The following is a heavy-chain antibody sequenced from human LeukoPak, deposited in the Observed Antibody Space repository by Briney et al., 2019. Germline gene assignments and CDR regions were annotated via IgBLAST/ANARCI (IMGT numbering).Heavy chain of an antibody. Sequence: SETLSLTCTVSGDSISSYYWSWIRQPAGKGLEWMGRVYASGSTNYNPSLKSRVTMSVDTSKNQFSLKLSSVTAADTAVYYCARVYDSIYFDFWGQGTLVTVSS. CDR1: GDSISSYY. CDR2: VYASGST. J-gene: IGHJ4*02. D-gene: IGHD3-22*01. V-gene: IGHV4-4*07. CDR3: ARVYDSIYFDF.